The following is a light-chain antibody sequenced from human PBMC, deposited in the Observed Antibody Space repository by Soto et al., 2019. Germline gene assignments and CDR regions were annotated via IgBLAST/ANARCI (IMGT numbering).Light chain of an antibody. J-gene: IGKJ1*01. V-gene: IGKV3-15*01. CDR1: QSVSSN. CDR2: DAS. CDR3: QQYNNWPRT. Sequence: EIVMTQSPATLSVSPGERATLSCRASQSVSSNLAWYQQKPGQAPRLIIYDASPRSTGIPARFSGSVSGTEFTLTISSLQSEDFAVYYCQQYNNWPRTFGQGTQVELK.